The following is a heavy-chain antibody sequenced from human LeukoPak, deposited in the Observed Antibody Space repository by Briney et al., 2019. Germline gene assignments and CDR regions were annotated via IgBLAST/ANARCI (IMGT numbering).Heavy chain of an antibody. D-gene: IGHD6-25*01. CDR1: GGSISSSSYY. J-gene: IGHJ2*01. Sequence: TSETLSLTCTVSGGSISSSSYYWGWIRQPPGRGLEWIGSIYYSGSTYYNPSLKSRVTISVDTSKNQFSLKLSSVTAADTAVYYCARQGGGFWYFDLWGRGTLVTVSS. CDR3: ARQGGGFWYFDL. CDR2: IYYSGST. V-gene: IGHV4-39*01.